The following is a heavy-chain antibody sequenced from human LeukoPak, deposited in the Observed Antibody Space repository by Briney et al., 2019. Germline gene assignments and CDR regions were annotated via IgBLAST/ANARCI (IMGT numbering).Heavy chain of an antibody. Sequence: GGSLRLSCAASGFTFSSFAKSWVRQAPGKGLEWVSYISSSGSTIYYADSVKGRFTISRDNAKNSLYLQMNSLRAEDTAVYYCAELGITMIGGVWGKGTTVTISS. CDR1: GFTFSSFA. CDR2: ISSSGSTI. D-gene: IGHD3-10*02. V-gene: IGHV3-48*03. J-gene: IGHJ6*04. CDR3: AELGITMIGGV.